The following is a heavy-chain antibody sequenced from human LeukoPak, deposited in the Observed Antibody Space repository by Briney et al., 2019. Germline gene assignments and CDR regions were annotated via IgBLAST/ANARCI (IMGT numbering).Heavy chain of an antibody. Sequence: PGGSLRLSCAASGFTFSSYSMNWVRQAPGKGLEWVSYISSSSSTIYYADSVKGRFTISRDNAKNSLYLQMNSLRAEDTAVYYCARLFGVVVPDAIGGWFDPWGQGTLVTVSS. V-gene: IGHV3-48*01. CDR3: ARLFGVVVPDAIGGWFDP. CDR1: GFTFSSYS. J-gene: IGHJ5*02. D-gene: IGHD2-2*01. CDR2: ISSSSSTI.